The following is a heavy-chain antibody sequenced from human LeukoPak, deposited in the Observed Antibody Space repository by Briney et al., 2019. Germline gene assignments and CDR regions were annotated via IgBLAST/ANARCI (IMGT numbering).Heavy chain of an antibody. CDR3: ARSKSYSSGWTDFDC. D-gene: IGHD6-19*01. CDR2: IGTAGNT. CDR1: GFTFSSHD. J-gene: IGHJ4*02. Sequence: GGSLRLSCAASGFTFSSHDMHWVRQPPGKGLEWGSVIGTAGNTYYTDSVKGRFTISRENAKNSLYLQMDNLRAEDTAVYYCARSKSYSSGWTDFDCWGQGTLVTVSS. V-gene: IGHV3-13*01.